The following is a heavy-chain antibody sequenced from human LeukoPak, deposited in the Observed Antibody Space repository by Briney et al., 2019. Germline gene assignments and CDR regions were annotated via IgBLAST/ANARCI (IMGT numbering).Heavy chain of an antibody. CDR2: ISSSSSYI. Sequence: GGSLRLSCAASGFTFSSYRMNWVRQAPGKGLEWVSSISSSSSYIYYADSVKGRFTISRDNAKNSLYLQMNSLRAEDTAVYYCARFYDSSGYYYGSNYYYYYGMDVWGQGTTVTVSS. CDR1: GFTFSSYR. CDR3: ARFYDSSGYYYGSNYYYYYGMDV. J-gene: IGHJ6*02. D-gene: IGHD3-22*01. V-gene: IGHV3-21*01.